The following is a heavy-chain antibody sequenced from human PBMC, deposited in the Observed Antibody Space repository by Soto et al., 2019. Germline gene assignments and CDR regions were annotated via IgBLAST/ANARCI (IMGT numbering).Heavy chain of an antibody. CDR2: IIPIFGTA. J-gene: IGHJ5*02. CDR1: GGTFSSYA. D-gene: IGHD4-4*01. Sequence: SVKVSCKASGGTFSSYAISWVRQAPGQGLEWMGGIIPIFGTANYAQKFQGRVTITADESTSTAYMELSSLRSEDTAVYYCAREYYSNPGWNWFDPWGQGTLVTVSS. CDR3: AREYYSNPGWNWFDP. V-gene: IGHV1-69*13.